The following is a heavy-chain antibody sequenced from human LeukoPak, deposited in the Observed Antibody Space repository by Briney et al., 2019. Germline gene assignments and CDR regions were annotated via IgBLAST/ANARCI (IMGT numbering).Heavy chain of an antibody. J-gene: IGHJ4*02. CDR3: ARTRSRKETYYFDY. CDR1: GFTFSSYW. CDR2: IKQDGSEK. D-gene: IGHD4-17*01. Sequence: GGSLRLSCAASGFTFSSYWMIWVRQAPGKGREWVANIKQDGSEKYYVDSVKGRFTISRDNAKNSLYLQMNSLRAEDTAVYYCARTRSRKETYYFDYWGQGTLVTVSS. V-gene: IGHV3-7*01.